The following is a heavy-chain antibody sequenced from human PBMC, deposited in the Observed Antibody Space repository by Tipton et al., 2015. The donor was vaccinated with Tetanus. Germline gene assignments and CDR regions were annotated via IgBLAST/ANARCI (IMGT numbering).Heavy chain of an antibody. V-gene: IGHV4-34*01. CDR2: INYSGTT. CDR1: GGSFSGYY. D-gene: IGHD5/OR15-5a*01. J-gene: IGHJ4*02. CDR3: ARLREIVSRSGWAFDY. Sequence: TLSLTCAVYGGSFSGYYWNWIRQPPGKGLEWIGEINYSGTTNYNPSLKSRVTMSVDTSKKDFSVRVGFVTAADTAVYYCARLREIVSRSGWAFDYWGQGILVTVSS.